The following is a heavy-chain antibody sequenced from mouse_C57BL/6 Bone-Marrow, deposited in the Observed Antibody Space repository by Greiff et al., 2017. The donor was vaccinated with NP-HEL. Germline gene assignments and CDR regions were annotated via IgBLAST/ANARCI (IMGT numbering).Heavy chain of an antibody. Sequence: EVKLMESGPGLAKPSQTLSLTCSVTGYSITSDYWNWIRKFPGNKLEYMGYISYSGSTYYNPSLKRRISITRDTSKNQYYLQLNSVTTEDTATYYCARSPLWLRRNYYAMDYWGQGTSVTVSS. D-gene: IGHD2-2*01. J-gene: IGHJ4*01. V-gene: IGHV3-8*01. CDR3: ARSPLWLRRNYYAMDY. CDR2: ISYSGST. CDR1: GYSITSDY.